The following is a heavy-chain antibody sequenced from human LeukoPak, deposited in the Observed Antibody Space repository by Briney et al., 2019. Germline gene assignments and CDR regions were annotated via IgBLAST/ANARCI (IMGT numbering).Heavy chain of an antibody. CDR1: GGSFSGYY. Sequence: SETLSLTCAVYGGSFSGYYWSWIRQPPGKGLEWIGEINHSGSTNYNPSLKSRVTISIDTSKSQFSLKLRSVTAADTAVYYCARGTYSYGTSTSFDYWGQGTLVTVSS. V-gene: IGHV4-34*01. D-gene: IGHD5-18*01. CDR2: INHSGST. CDR3: ARGTYSYGTSTSFDY. J-gene: IGHJ4*02.